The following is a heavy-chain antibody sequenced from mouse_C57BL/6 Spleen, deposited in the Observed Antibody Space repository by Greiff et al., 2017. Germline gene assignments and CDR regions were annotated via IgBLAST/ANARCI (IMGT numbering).Heavy chain of an antibody. CDR3: ARWGTAQVYYAMDY. CDR2: IDPSDSDT. V-gene: IGHV1-52*01. Sequence: QVQLQQPGAELVRPGSSVKLSCKASGYTFTSYWMHWVKQRPIQGLEWIGNIDPSDSDTHYNQKFKDTATLTVDNSSSTAYLQLSSLTSEDSAVSYCARWGTAQVYYAMDYWGQGTSGTVSS. J-gene: IGHJ4*01. CDR1: GYTFTSYW. D-gene: IGHD3-2*02.